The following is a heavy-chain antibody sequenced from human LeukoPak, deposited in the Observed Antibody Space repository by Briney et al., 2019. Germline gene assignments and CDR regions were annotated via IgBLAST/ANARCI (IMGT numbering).Heavy chain of an antibody. J-gene: IGHJ6*03. D-gene: IGHD7-27*01. V-gene: IGHV4-39*01. CDR3: ARQSGDAKWYVDV. Sequence: SQTLSLTRTVAGGSISSSSYYWGWIRQPPWKGLEWFGSIYSSGSTYYNPYIKSRVTISVDTSKNQFSLKLSSVTAADTAVYYCARQSGDAKWYVDVWGKGTTVTISS. CDR2: IYSSGST. CDR1: GGSISSSSYY.